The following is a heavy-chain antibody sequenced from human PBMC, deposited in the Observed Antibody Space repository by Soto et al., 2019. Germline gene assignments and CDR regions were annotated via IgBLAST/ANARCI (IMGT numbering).Heavy chain of an antibody. J-gene: IGHJ4*02. CDR2: IDTSGSST. Sequence: CGSMRISCEASGFIVTNFGVHWVRKVPGKGLVWVSRIDTSGSSTSYADSVKGRFTISRDNAKNTVSLQMNSLRAEDTGVYYCAKDSAYFDIWSQGSLVTVSS. CDR3: AKDSAYFDI. CDR1: GFIVTNFG. V-gene: IGHV3-74*01. D-gene: IGHD6-19*01.